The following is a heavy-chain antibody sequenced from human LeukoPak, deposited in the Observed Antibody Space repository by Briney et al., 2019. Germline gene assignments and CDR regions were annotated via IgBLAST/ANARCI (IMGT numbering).Heavy chain of an antibody. D-gene: IGHD2/OR15-2a*01. CDR3: AKVTFEGVDP. CDR2: ISGSGGRT. J-gene: IGHJ5*02. CDR1: GFTFSSYA. V-gene: IGHV3-23*01. Sequence: QAGGSLRLSCAASGFTFSSYAMSWVRQAPGKGLEWVSGISGSGGRTYYADSVKGRFTTSRDNPKNTLYLQMNSLRAEDTAVYYCAKVTFEGVDPWGQGTLVTVSS.